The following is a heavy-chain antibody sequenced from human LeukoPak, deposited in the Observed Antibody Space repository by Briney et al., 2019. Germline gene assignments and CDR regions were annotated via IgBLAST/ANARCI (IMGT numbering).Heavy chain of an antibody. J-gene: IGHJ4*02. V-gene: IGHV3-21*01. CDR2: IDSSSTYR. Sequence: GGSLRLSCAASGFTFSSYSINWVRQAPGKGLEWVSSIDSSSTYRFYADSVKGRFTTSRDNAKNSLYLQMTSLRTEDTAVYYCASELHYWGQGTLVTVSS. CDR1: GFTFSSYS. CDR3: ASELHY.